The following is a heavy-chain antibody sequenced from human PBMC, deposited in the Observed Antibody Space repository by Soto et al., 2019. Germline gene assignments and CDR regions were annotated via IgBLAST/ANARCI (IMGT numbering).Heavy chain of an antibody. CDR2: ISSSGSTI. CDR1: GFTFISYE. Sequence: WGSLRLSCAASGFTFISYEINFFRQSPGKGLEWVSYISSSGSTIYYADSVKGRFTISRDNAKNSLYLQMNSLRAEDTAVYYCARLKGSGYYRYWGQGTLVTVSS. D-gene: IGHD3-22*01. CDR3: ARLKGSGYYRY. V-gene: IGHV3-48*03. J-gene: IGHJ4*02.